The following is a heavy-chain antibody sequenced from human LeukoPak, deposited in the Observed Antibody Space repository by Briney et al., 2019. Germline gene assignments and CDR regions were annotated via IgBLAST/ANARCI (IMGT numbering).Heavy chain of an antibody. Sequence: PGGSLRLSCAASGFTFSSYSMNWVRQAPGKGLECASSISSSSSYIYYADSVKGRFTISRDNAKNSLYLQMNSMRAEDTAVYYCARVVRGHGSGSYYYDYWGQGTLVTVSS. D-gene: IGHD3-10*01. J-gene: IGHJ4*02. CDR2: ISSSSSYI. V-gene: IGHV3-21*01. CDR3: ARVVRGHGSGSYYYDY. CDR1: GFTFSSYS.